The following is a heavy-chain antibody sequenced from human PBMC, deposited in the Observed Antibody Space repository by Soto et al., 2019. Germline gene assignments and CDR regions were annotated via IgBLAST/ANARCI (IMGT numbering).Heavy chain of an antibody. D-gene: IGHD3-9*01. J-gene: IGHJ2*01. V-gene: IGHV4-34*01. Sequence: QVQLQQWGAGPLRPLETLSLTCGVSGGSFSGYYWAWIRQSPGKGLEWIGEINDSGSINYNPSLKSRVSIAVDTSKNHYSLNRRSVTAADTAVYYCARESHDILTGPPWVWYFDLWGRGTLVTVSS. CDR2: INDSGSI. CDR3: ARESHDILTGPPWVWYFDL. CDR1: GGSFSGYY.